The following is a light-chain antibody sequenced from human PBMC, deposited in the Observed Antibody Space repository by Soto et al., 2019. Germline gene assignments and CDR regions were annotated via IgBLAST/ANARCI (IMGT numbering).Light chain of an antibody. Sequence: SYELTQSPSESVAPGQTARISCGGNNIGGKAVHWYQQKPGQAPVLVLHDDSDRPSGIPERFSGSNSGNTATLTISRVEAGDEADYYCQVWDSSVLVFGGGTKVTVL. CDR2: DDS. J-gene: IGLJ3*02. CDR1: NIGGKA. V-gene: IGLV3-21*02. CDR3: QVWDSSVLV.